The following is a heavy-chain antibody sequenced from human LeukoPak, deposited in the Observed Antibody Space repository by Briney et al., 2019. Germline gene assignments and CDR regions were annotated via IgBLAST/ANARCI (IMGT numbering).Heavy chain of an antibody. Sequence: GGSLRLSCAASGFTFSSYWMHWVRQVPGKGLVWVSRINTDGSSTTYADSVKGRFTISRDNTENTLYLQMSSLRAVDTAVYYCAREWKKTGAFDHWGQGTLVTVSS. CDR3: AREWKKTGAFDH. CDR1: GFTFSSYW. V-gene: IGHV3-74*01. J-gene: IGHJ4*02. CDR2: INTDGSST. D-gene: IGHD1-1*01.